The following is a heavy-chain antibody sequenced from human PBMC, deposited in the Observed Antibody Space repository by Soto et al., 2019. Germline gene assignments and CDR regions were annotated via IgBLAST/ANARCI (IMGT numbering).Heavy chain of an antibody. V-gene: IGHV4-38-2*02. J-gene: IGHJ4*02. Sequence: PSETLSLTCAVSGYSISSGYYWGWIRQPPGKGLEWIGSIYHSGSTYYNPSLKSRVTISVDTSKNQFSLKLSSVTAADTAVYYCARDRPYDSSGYVDYWVQGTLVTVSS. D-gene: IGHD3-22*01. CDR3: ARDRPYDSSGYVDY. CDR2: IYHSGST. CDR1: GYSISSGYY.